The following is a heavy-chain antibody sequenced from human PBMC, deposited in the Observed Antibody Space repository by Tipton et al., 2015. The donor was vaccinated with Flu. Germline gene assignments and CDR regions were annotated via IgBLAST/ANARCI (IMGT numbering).Heavy chain of an antibody. D-gene: IGHD6-6*01. CDR2: ISGSGGST. CDR3: AKDSSVWASFDY. V-gene: IGHV3-23*01. J-gene: IGHJ4*02. Sequence: SLRLSCAASGFTFSSYAMGWVRQAPGKGLEWVSAISGSGGSTYYADSVKGRFTISRDNSKNTLYLQMNSLRAEDTAVYYCAKDSSVWASFDYWGQGTLVTVSS. CDR1: GFTFSSYA.